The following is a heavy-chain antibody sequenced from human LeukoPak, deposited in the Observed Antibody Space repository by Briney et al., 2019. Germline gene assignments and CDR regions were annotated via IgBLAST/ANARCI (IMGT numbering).Heavy chain of an antibody. V-gene: IGHV3-21*01. CDR2: ISSSSSYI. Sequence: PGGSLRLSCAASGFTFSNAWMNWVRQAPGKGLEWVSSISSSSSYIYYADSVKGRFTISRDNSKNSLFLQMNSLRAEDTAVYYCARVPFLELPRIAFDIWGQGTVVTVSS. CDR3: ARVPFLELPRIAFDI. D-gene: IGHD1-14*01. CDR1: GFTFSNAW. J-gene: IGHJ3*02.